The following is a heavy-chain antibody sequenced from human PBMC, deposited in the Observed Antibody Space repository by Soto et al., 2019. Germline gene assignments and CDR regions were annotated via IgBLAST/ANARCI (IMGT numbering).Heavy chain of an antibody. D-gene: IGHD4-17*01. J-gene: IGHJ4*02. V-gene: IGHV3-48*02. CDR1: GITFSNYG. CDR3: TRDPDGDLDFDY. CDR2: ISVSGTGK. Sequence: EVQLVESGGGLVQPGESLRLSCAASGITFSNYGLTWVRQAPGKGLEWVSHISVSGTGKIYADSVRGRFTISRDNAKKSVYMQMNSLSDEDTAVYYCTRDPDGDLDFDYWGQGTLVTVSA.